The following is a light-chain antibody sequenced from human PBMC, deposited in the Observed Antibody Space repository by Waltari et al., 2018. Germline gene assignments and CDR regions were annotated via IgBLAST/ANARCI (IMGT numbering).Light chain of an antibody. CDR1: SSAVGFYNL. CDR2: EVI. Sequence: QSALTQPASVSGSPGQSITISCTGTSSAVGFYNLVSWYQQHPGKAPEPVGYEVISRPSGVSNRFSGSKSGNTASLTISGLQAEDEADYYCCSYAGRNIWVFGGGTKLTVL. V-gene: IGLV2-23*02. CDR3: CSYAGRNIWV. J-gene: IGLJ3*02.